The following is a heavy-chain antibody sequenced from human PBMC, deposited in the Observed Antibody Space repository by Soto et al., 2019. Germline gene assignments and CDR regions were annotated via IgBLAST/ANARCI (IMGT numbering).Heavy chain of an antibody. CDR2: ISAYNGNT. J-gene: IGHJ4*02. V-gene: IGHV1-18*01. CDR1: GYTFTSYG. D-gene: IGHD3-10*01. CDR3: ARDRYFGPGTYNYFDY. Sequence: ASVKVSCKASGYTFTSYGISWVRQAPGQGLEWMGWISAYNGNTNYAQKFQGRLTMTTDTSTSTTYMELTSLRSEDTAVYYCARDRYFGPGTYNYFDYWGQRTLVSVSS.